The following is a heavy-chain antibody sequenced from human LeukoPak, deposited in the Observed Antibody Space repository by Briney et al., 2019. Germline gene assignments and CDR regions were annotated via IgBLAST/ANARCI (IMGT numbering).Heavy chain of an antibody. J-gene: IGHJ6*03. CDR1: GFTFSSYG. Sequence: GGSLRLSCAASGFTFSSYGMHWVRQAPGKGLEWVAFIRYDGSNKYYADSVKGRSTISRDNSKNTLYLQMNSLRAEDTAVYYCAKESRDILTGYFYYYYYMDAWGKGTTVTISS. D-gene: IGHD3-9*01. V-gene: IGHV3-30*02. CDR2: IRYDGSNK. CDR3: AKESRDILTGYFYYYYYMDA.